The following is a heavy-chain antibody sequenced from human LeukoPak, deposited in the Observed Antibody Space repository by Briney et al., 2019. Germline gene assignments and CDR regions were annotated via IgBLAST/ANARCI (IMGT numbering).Heavy chain of an antibody. D-gene: IGHD3-10*01. V-gene: IGHV3-21*04. CDR3: ARDWGFGEPWDY. CDR1: GFTFSSYS. CDR2: ISSSSSYI. Sequence: PGGSLRLSCAASGFTFSSYSMNWVRQAPGKGLEWVSSISSSSSYIYYADSVKGRFTISRDNAKNSLYLQMNSLRAEDTAVYYCARDWGFGEPWDYWGQGTLVTVSS. J-gene: IGHJ4*02.